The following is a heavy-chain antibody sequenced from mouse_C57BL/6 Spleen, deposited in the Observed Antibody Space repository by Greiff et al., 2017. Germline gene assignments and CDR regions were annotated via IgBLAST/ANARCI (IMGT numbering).Heavy chain of an antibody. CDR2: ISDGGSYT. Sequence: EVNVVESGGGLVKPGGSLKLSCAASGFTFSSYAMSWVRQTPEKRLEWVATISDGGSYTYYPDNIKGRFTLSRDNAKNNLYLQMSHLKSEDTAMYYCARNYDYDEGGYYAMDYWGQGTSVTVSS. V-gene: IGHV5-4*03. CDR1: GFTFSSYA. CDR3: ARNYDYDEGGYYAMDY. J-gene: IGHJ4*01. D-gene: IGHD2-4*01.